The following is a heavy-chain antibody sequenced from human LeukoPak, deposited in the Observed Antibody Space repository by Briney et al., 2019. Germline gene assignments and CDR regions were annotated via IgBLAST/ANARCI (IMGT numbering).Heavy chain of an antibody. Sequence: ASVKVSCKASGYTFTSYDINWVRQATGQGLEWMGWMNPNSGNTGYAQKFQGRVTITRNTSISTAYMELSSLRSKDTAAYYCARVLAAAADAFDIWGQGTMVTVSS. CDR1: GYTFTSYD. CDR3: ARVLAAAADAFDI. CDR2: MNPNSGNT. J-gene: IGHJ3*02. V-gene: IGHV1-8*01. D-gene: IGHD6-13*01.